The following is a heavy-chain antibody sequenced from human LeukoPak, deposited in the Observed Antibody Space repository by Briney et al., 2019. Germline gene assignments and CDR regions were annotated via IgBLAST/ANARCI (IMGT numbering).Heavy chain of an antibody. Sequence: GGSLRLSCAASGFTFSGYGMHWVRQAPGKGLEWVAFIRYDGSNKYYADSVKGRFTISRDNSKNTLYLQMNSLRAEDTAVYYCAKLYGDSVAYYYYGMDVWGQGTTVTVSS. CDR2: IRYDGSNK. CDR3: AKLYGDSVAYYYYGMDV. V-gene: IGHV3-30*02. CDR1: GFTFSGYG. J-gene: IGHJ6*02. D-gene: IGHD4-17*01.